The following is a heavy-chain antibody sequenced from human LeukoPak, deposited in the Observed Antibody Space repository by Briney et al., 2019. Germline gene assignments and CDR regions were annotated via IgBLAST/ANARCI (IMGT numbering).Heavy chain of an antibody. CDR3: ARVLSRYYYGSGSYRFDY. J-gene: IGHJ4*02. V-gene: IGHV4-59*01. CDR2: IYDSGST. D-gene: IGHD3-10*01. CDR1: GGSISSYY. Sequence: PSETLSLTCTVSGGSISSYYWSWIRQPPGKGLEWIGYIYDSGSTNYNPSLKSRVTISVDTSKNQFSLKLSSVTAADTAVYYCARVLSRYYYGSGSYRFDYWGQGTLVTVSS.